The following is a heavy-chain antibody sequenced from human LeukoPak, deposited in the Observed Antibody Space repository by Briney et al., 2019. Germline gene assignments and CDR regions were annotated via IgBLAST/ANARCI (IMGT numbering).Heavy chain of an antibody. V-gene: IGHV3-74*01. J-gene: IGHJ4*02. CDR2: INSDGSST. CDR1: GFTFSSYW. Sequence: GGSLRISCAASGFTFSSYWMHWVRQAPGQGLVWVSRINSDGSSTSYADSVKGRFTISRDNAKNTLYLQMNSLRAEDTAVYYCARGWEGYFDYWGQGTLVTVSS. D-gene: IGHD1-26*01. CDR3: ARGWEGYFDY.